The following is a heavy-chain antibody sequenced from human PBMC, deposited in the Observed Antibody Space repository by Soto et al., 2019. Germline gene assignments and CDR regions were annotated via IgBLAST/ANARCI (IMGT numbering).Heavy chain of an antibody. J-gene: IGHJ4*02. V-gene: IGHV1-18*01. Sequence: QVQLVQSGAEVKKPGASVKVSCKASGYTFSSYAISWVRQAPGQGLEWMGWIITYNGNTNYAQKLQGRVTMTTDTSTITAYTHRRSLGSDDTAVYYCARTGPPVDYWAQGTLLTVSS. CDR3: ARTGPPVDY. CDR2: IITYNGNT. CDR1: GYTFSSYA.